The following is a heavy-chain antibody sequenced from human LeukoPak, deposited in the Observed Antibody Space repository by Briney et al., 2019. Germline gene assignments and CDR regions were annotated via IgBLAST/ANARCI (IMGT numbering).Heavy chain of an antibody. V-gene: IGHV4-30-2*01. CDR3: AGGSESDAFDI. CDR2: IYHSGST. J-gene: IGHJ3*02. Sequence: PSETLSLTCAVSGGSISSGGYSWSWIRQPPGKGLEWIGYIYHSGSTYYNPSHKSRVTISVDRSKNQFSLKLSSVTAADTAVYYCAGGSESDAFDIWGQGTMVTVSS. D-gene: IGHD2-15*01. CDR1: GGSISSGGYS.